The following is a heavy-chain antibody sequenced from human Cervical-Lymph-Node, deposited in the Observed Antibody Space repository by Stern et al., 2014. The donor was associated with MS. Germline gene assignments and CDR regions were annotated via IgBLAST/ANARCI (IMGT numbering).Heavy chain of an antibody. CDR3: ARSRSACGTYYFYVLDV. V-gene: IGHV4-59*01. CDR2: VHHSGST. D-gene: IGHD6-19*01. J-gene: IGHJ6*02. CDR1: GGDNRCDY. Sequence: QVQPQESGPGLVQPPKTLSPTSTGFGGDNRCDYWNWMRQPPGKGLEIIGYVHHSGSTNYIPSLKSRVTLSVGTSKNRLSLRLTSVTAADTAVYYCARSRSACGTYYFYVLDVWGQGPAATVSS.